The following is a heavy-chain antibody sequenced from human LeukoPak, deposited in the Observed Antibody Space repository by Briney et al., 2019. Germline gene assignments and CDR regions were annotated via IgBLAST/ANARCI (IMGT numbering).Heavy chain of an antibody. CDR1: GGTFSSYA. J-gene: IGHJ4*02. D-gene: IGHD5-18*01. CDR2: IIPIFTTA. CDR3: ARTDTAMASY. V-gene: IGHV1-69*05. Sequence: SVKVSCKASGGTFSSYAITWVRQAPGQGLEWMGGIIPIFTTANYAQKFQGRVTITTDESTSTAYMELSSLRSEDTAVYYCARTDTAMASYWGQGTLVTVSS.